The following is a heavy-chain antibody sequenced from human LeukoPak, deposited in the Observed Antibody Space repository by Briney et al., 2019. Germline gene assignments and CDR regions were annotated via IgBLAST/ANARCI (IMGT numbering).Heavy chain of an antibody. Sequence: GGSLRLSCAASGFTFRSYAMSWVRQAPGKGLEWVSALSGSGGSTYYAGSVKGRFTVSRDNSKNTLYLRMNSLRAEDTAVYYCAKDLSYGFDYRGQGTLVTVSS. V-gene: IGHV3-23*01. CDR3: AKDLSYGFDY. CDR2: LSGSGGST. D-gene: IGHD1-26*01. CDR1: GFTFRSYA. J-gene: IGHJ4*02.